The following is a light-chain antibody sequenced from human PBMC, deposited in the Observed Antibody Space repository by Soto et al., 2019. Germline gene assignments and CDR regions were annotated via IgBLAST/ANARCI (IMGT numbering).Light chain of an antibody. CDR3: QQYGSSPWT. Sequence: ESVLTQSPGTLSLSPWEGATLSCRASQSVSSSYLAWYQQKPGQAPRLLIYGASSRATGIPDRFSGSGSETDFTLTISRLEPEDFAVYYCQQYGSSPWTFGQGTKVEIK. V-gene: IGKV3-20*01. J-gene: IGKJ1*01. CDR2: GAS. CDR1: QSVSSSY.